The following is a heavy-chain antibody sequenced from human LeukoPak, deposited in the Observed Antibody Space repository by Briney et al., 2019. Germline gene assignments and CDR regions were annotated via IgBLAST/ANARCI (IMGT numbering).Heavy chain of an antibody. CDR2: IYHSGST. Sequence: PSETLSLTCTVSGYSISSGYYWGWIRQPPGQGLEWIGSIYHSGSTYYNPSLKSRVTISVDTSKNQFSLKLSSVTAADTAVYYCARLSTVTTSFDYWGQGTLVTVSS. J-gene: IGHJ4*02. CDR1: GYSISSGYY. CDR3: ARLSTVTTSFDY. V-gene: IGHV4-38-2*02. D-gene: IGHD4-17*01.